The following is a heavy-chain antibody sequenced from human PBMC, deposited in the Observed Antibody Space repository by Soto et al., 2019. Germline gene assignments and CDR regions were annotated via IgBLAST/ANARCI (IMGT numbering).Heavy chain of an antibody. CDR1: GFAFGSYS. Sequence: GGSLRLSCAASGFAFGSYSMNWVRQAPGKGLEWVSYISSSGSTVYYADSVKGRFTISRDNAKNSLYLQMNSLRDEDTAVYYCARDTTMNNWFDPWGQGTLVTISS. CDR2: ISSSGSTV. V-gene: IGHV3-48*02. D-gene: IGHD4-17*01. J-gene: IGHJ5*02. CDR3: ARDTTMNNWFDP.